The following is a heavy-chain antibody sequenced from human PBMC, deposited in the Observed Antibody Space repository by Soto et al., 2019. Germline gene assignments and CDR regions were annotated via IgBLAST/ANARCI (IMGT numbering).Heavy chain of an antibody. Sequence: QVQLVQSGAEVKKPGASVNVSCKASGYTFTVYYMHWVRQAPGQGLEWMGWINPYTDDPSYAQKFQGRVTMTIDTSTSTAYLDLRSLTSDDTAVYYCARVIPGAEAWFHPWGQGTLVTVSS. V-gene: IGHV1-2*02. CDR1: GYTFTVYY. J-gene: IGHJ5*02. CDR3: ARVIPGAEAWFHP. D-gene: IGHD2-2*01. CDR2: INPYTDDP.